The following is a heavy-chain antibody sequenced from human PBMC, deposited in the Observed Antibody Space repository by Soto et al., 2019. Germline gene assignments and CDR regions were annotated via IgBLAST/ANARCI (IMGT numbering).Heavy chain of an antibody. CDR2: IYYSGST. V-gene: IGHV4-31*03. J-gene: IGHJ6*02. CDR3: ARDRRYCTNGVCYARYYYYGMDV. Sequence: QVQLQESGPGLVKPSQTLSLTCTVSGGSISSGGYYWSWIRQHPGKGLEWIGYIYYSGSTYYNPSLESRVTISVDTSKNQFSLKLSSVTAADTAVYYCARDRRYCTNGVCYARYYYYGMDVWGQGTTVTVSS. CDR1: GGSISSGGYY. D-gene: IGHD2-8*01.